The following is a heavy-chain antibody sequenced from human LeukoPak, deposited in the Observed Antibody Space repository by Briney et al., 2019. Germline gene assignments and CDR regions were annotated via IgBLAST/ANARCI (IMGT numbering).Heavy chain of an antibody. CDR2: INHSGST. V-gene: IGHV4-34*01. CDR3: ARVVLTRYYFDY. Sequence: SETLSLTCTVSGGSISSYYWSWIRQPPGKGLEWIGEINHSGSTNYNPSLKSRVTISVDTSKNQFSLKLSSVTAADTAVYYCARVVLTRYYFDYWGQGTLVTVSS. CDR1: GGSISSYY. J-gene: IGHJ4*02. D-gene: IGHD6-6*01.